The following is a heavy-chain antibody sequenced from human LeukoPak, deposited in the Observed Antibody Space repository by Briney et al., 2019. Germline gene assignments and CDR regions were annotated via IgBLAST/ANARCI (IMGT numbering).Heavy chain of an antibody. Sequence: GESLRLSCAASGFTFSTYSMHWVRQAPGKGLEWVAVISYVGGNKYYADSVKGRFTISRDDSKNTLYLQMNSVRVEDTAMYYCARVHSSGWYSIDYWGQGTLVTVSS. J-gene: IGHJ4*02. CDR2: ISYVGGNK. CDR3: ARVHSSGWYSIDY. D-gene: IGHD6-19*01. V-gene: IGHV3-30-3*01. CDR1: GFTFSTYS.